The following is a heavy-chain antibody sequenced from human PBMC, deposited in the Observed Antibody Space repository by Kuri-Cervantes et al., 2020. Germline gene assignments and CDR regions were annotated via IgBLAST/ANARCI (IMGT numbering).Heavy chain of an antibody. CDR2: ISSSSSTV. D-gene: IGHD3-22*01. CDR3: ARDSGYDSRGAFDY. J-gene: IGHJ4*02. V-gene: IGHV3-48*01. CDR1: GFTFSSYS. Sequence: GGSLRLSCAASGFTFSSYSMNWVRQAPGKGLEWVSYISSSSSTVYYADSVKGRFTISRDNSKNTLYLQMNSLRAEDTAVYYCARDSGYDSRGAFDYWGQGTLVTVSS.